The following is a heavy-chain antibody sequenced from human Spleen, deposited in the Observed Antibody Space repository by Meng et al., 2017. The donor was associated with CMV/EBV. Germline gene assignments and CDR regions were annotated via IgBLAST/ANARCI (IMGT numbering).Heavy chain of an antibody. J-gene: IGHJ6*02. CDR2: IYYSGST. Sequence: TLSLTCTVSGGSISSSSYYWGWIRQPPGKGLEWIGSIYYSGSTYYNPSLKSRVTISVDTSKNQFSLKLSSVTAADTAVYYCAREGLTIFGRYGMDVWGQGTTVTVSS. CDR3: AREGLTIFGRYGMDV. D-gene: IGHD3-3*01. V-gene: IGHV4-39*01. CDR1: GGSISSSSYY.